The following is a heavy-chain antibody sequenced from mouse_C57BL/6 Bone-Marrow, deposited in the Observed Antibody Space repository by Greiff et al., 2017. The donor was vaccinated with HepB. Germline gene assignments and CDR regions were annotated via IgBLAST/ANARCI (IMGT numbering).Heavy chain of an antibody. D-gene: IGHD3-1*01. V-gene: IGHV5-6*01. J-gene: IGHJ3*01. CDR2: ISSGGSYT. CDR1: GFTFSSYG. CDR3: ARPGYVAWFAY. Sequence: EVQGVESGGDLVKPGGSLKLSCAASGFTFSSYGMSWVRQTPDKRLEWVATISSGGSYTYYPDSVKGRFTISRDNAKNTLYLQMSSLKSEDAAMYYYARPGYVAWFAYWGQGTLVTVSA.